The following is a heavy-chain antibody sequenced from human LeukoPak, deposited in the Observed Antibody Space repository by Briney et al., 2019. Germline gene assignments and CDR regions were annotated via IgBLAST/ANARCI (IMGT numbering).Heavy chain of an antibody. D-gene: IGHD2-2*01. CDR1: GGSISSGGYY. CDR2: IYYSGST. J-gene: IGHJ5*02. V-gene: IGHV4-31*03. Sequence: SQTLSLTCTVSGGSISSGGYYWSWIRQHPGKGLEWIGYIYYSGSTYYNPSLKSRVTISVDTSKNQFSLKLSSVTAADTAVYYCARVADQLPTTSWFDPWGQGTLVTVSS. CDR3: ARVADQLPTTSWFDP.